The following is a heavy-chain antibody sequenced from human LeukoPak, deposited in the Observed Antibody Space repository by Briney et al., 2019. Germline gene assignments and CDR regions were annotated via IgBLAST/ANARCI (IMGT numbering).Heavy chain of an antibody. J-gene: IGHJ4*02. V-gene: IGHV3-23*01. Sequence: GGSLRLSCAASGFTFSSYVMNWVRQAPGKGLEWVSGISDSGGGTYYADSVKGRFIISRDNSKNTLYLQMNSLRAEDTAVYYCAKLPGRAADYWGQGTLVTVSS. CDR3: AKLPGRAADY. CDR1: GFTFSSYV. CDR2: ISDSGGGT.